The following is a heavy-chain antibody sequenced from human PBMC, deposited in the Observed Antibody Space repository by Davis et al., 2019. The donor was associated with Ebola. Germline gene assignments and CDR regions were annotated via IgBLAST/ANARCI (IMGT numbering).Heavy chain of an antibody. J-gene: IGHJ6*03. CDR3: ARARSSHYYYMDV. CDR2: INHSGST. CDR1: GGSFSGYY. Sequence: PSETLSLTCAVYGGSFSGYYWSWIRQPPGKGLEWIGEINHSGSTNYNPSLKSRVTMSVDTSKNQFSLKLSSVTAADTAVYYCARARSSHYYYMDVWGKGTTVTVSS. V-gene: IGHV4-34*01.